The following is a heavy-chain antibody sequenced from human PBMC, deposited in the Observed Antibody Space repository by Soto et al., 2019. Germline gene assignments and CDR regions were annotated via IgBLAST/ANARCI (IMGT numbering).Heavy chain of an antibody. J-gene: IGHJ4*02. CDR2: ISYDGSNK. Sequence: GGSLRLSCAASGFTFSSYAMHWVRQAPGKGLEWVAVISYDGSNKYYADSVKGRFTISRDNSKNTLYLQMNSLRAEDTAVYYCAREQLAVTTECYFDYWGQGTLVTVSS. D-gene: IGHD4-17*01. CDR3: AREQLAVTTECYFDY. CDR1: GFTFSSYA. V-gene: IGHV3-30-3*01.